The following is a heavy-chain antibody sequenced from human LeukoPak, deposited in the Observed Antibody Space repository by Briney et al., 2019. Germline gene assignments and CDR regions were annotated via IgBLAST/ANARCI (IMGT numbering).Heavy chain of an antibody. CDR1: GGSISSYY. V-gene: IGHV4-59*08. J-gene: IGHJ4*02. D-gene: IGHD2-21*02. CDR2: IYYSGST. CDR3: ARLRRRGDIYFDY. Sequence: SETLPLTCTVSGGSISSYYWSWIRQPPGKGLEWIGYIYYSGSTNYNPSLKSRVTISVDTSKNQFSLKLSSVTAADTAVYYCARLRRRGDIYFDYWGQGTLVTVSS.